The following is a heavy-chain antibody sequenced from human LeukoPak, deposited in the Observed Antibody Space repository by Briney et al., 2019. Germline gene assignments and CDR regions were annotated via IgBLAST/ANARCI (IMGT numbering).Heavy chain of an antibody. CDR1: GYTFTIYY. V-gene: IGHV1-46*01. CDR3: ARSSGSTFDY. Sequence: GASVTVSCTASGYTFTIYYMHWVRQAPGQGLEWMGIINPSGGSTSYAQKFQGRVTMTRDTSTSTVYMELSSLRSEDTAVYYCARSSGSTFDYWGQGTLVTVSS. CDR2: INPSGGST. J-gene: IGHJ4*02. D-gene: IGHD6-19*01.